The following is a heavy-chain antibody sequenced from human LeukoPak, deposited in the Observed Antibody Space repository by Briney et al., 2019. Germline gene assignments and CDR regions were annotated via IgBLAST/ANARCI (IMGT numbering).Heavy chain of an antibody. V-gene: IGHV4-34*01. J-gene: IGHJ4*02. CDR1: GGSFSGYY. CDR3: ARGHGQLLPFDY. Sequence: PSETLSLTCAVYGGSFSGYYWSWIRQPPGKGLEWIGEINHSGSTNYIPSLKSRVTISVDTSKNQFSLKLSSVTAADTAVYYCARGHGQLLPFDYWGQGTLVTVSS. CDR2: INHSGST. D-gene: IGHD2-2*01.